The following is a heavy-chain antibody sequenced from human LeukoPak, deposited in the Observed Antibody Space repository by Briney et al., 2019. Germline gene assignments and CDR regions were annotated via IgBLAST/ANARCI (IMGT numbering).Heavy chain of an antibody. CDR3: ARVSHYDILTGYYTGDYFDY. Sequence: GGSLRLSCAASGFTFSSYWMHWVRQAPGKGLVWVSRINTDGSSTSYADSVKGRFTISRDNAKNTLYLQMNSLRAEDTAVYYCARVSHYDILTGYYTGDYFDYWGQGTLATVSS. CDR1: GFTFSSYW. D-gene: IGHD3-9*01. CDR2: INTDGSST. V-gene: IGHV3-74*01. J-gene: IGHJ4*02.